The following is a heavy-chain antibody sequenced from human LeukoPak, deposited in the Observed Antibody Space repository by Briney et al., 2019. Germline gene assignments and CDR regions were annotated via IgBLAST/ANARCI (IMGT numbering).Heavy chain of an antibody. CDR2: INSDGSWT. V-gene: IGHV3-74*01. CDR1: GNYW. D-gene: IGHD1-1*01. CDR3: AREPTTNCFDS. J-gene: IGHJ5*01. Sequence: GGSLRLSCAASGNYWMHWVRQVPGKGLVWVSHINSDGSWTSYADSVKGRFTISKDNAKNTVYLQMNSLRAEDTAVYYCAREPTTNCFDSWGQGTLVTVSS.